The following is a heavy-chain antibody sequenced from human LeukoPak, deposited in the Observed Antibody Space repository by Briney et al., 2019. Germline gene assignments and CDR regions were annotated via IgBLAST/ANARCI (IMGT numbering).Heavy chain of an antibody. Sequence: GGSLRLSCAASGFTVSSNYMNWIRQAPGKGLEWVSIIYSGGSTYYADSVKGRFTISRDNSKNTLYLQMNSLRAEDTAVYYCARGYCSGDSCYPAPFDYWGQGSLVTVSS. J-gene: IGHJ4*02. CDR3: ARGYCSGDSCYPAPFDY. CDR1: GFTVSSNY. V-gene: IGHV3-53*01. CDR2: IYSGGST. D-gene: IGHD2-15*01.